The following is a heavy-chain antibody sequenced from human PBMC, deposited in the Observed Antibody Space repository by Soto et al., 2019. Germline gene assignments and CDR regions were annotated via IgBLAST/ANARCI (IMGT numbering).Heavy chain of an antibody. CDR1: GFSFSKYA. D-gene: IGHD3-16*01. CDR3: AKDEDFGPFDY. J-gene: IGHJ4*02. CDR2: ISYDGSGK. V-gene: IGHV3-30*18. Sequence: GGSLRLSCAASGFSFSKYAIHWVRQAPGKGLEWVAVISYDGSGKYYADSVRGRFTLSRDNPKNTVYMQMDRLRPEDAAVYYCAKDEDFGPFDYWGQGTLVTVSS.